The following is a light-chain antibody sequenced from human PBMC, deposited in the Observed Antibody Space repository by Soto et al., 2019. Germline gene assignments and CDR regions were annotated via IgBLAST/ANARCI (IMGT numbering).Light chain of an antibody. Sequence: QSALTQPASVSGSPGQSITISCTGTSSDIGGYIYVSWYQHHPGKAPKLLIYDVSNRPSGVSNRVSGSKSGNTASLTISGLQVEDEADYFGSTYTSSRTRFGGGTKLTVL. CDR3: STYTSSRTR. J-gene: IGLJ2*01. CDR2: DVS. V-gene: IGLV2-14*03. CDR1: SSDIGGYIY.